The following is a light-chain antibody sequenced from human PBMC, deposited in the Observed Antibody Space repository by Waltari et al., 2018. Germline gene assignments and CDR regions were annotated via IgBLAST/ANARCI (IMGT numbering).Light chain of an antibody. V-gene: IGKV3-11*01. CDR1: QSVRSY. Sequence: EIVLTQSPATLSLSPGERATLSCRASQSVRSYLAWYQQEPGQAPRLLIYDASNRATGIPARFSGSGSGTDFTLTISSLEPEDFAVYYCQQRSNWPTFGQGTRLEIK. CDR2: DAS. CDR3: QQRSNWPT. J-gene: IGKJ5*01.